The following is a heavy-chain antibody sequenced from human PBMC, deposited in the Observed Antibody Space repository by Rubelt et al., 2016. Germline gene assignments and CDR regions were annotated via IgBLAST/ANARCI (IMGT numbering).Heavy chain of an antibody. CDR3: ASDPSSSEDWFDP. CDR2: INHSGST. J-gene: IGHJ5*02. D-gene: IGHD6-6*01. CDR1: GGSFSGYY. Sequence: QVQLQQWGAGLLKPSETLSLTCAVYGGSFSGYYWSWIRQPPGKGLEWIGEINHSGSTNYNPSLKIRVTISLATAKSQFSLKLSSVTAADTAVYDCASDPSSSEDWFDPWGQGTLVTVSS. V-gene: IGHV4-34*01.